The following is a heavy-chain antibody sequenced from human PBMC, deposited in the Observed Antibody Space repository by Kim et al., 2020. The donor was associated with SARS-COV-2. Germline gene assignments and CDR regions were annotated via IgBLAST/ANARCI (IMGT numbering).Heavy chain of an antibody. V-gene: IGHV6-1*01. CDR3: ARGANSGWAKGYYFDY. D-gene: IGHD6-19*01. J-gene: IGHJ4*02. Sequence: SVKSRITINPDTSKNQFSLQLNSVTPEDTAVYYCARGANSGWAKGYYFDYWGQGTLVTVSS.